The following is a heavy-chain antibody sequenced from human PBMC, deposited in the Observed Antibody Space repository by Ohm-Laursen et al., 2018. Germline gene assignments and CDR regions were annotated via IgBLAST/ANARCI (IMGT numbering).Heavy chain of an antibody. V-gene: IGHV4-59*01. CDR3: ARYTAPKYYYGMDV. Sequence: SQTLSLTCTVSGGSISSYYWSWIRQPPGKGLEWIGYIYYSGSTNYNPSLKSRVTISVDTSKNQFSLKLNSVTAAGTAVYYCARYTAPKYYYGMDVWGQGTTVTVSS. CDR2: IYYSGST. D-gene: IGHD1-1*01. CDR1: GGSISSYY. J-gene: IGHJ6*02.